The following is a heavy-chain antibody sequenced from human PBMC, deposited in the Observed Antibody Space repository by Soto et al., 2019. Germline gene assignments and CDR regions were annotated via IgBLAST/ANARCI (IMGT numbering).Heavy chain of an antibody. Sequence: QVQLQESGPGLVKPSQTLSLTCTVSGGSISSGGYYWSWIRQHPGKGLEWIGYIYYSGSTYYNPSLESRVTISVDKSKNQFSLKLSSVTAADTAVYYCAREEVAYYGSGSYNWFDPWGQGTLVTVSS. CDR2: IYYSGST. CDR3: AREEVAYYGSGSYNWFDP. D-gene: IGHD3-10*01. V-gene: IGHV4-31*03. J-gene: IGHJ5*02. CDR1: GGSISSGGYY.